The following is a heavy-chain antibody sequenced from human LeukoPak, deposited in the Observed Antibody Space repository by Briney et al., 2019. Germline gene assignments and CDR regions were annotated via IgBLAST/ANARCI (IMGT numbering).Heavy chain of an antibody. V-gene: IGHV3-23*01. CDR3: TRGHFYGMDV. D-gene: IGHD2/OR15-2a*01. J-gene: IGHJ6*02. CDR2: ISSSGGTT. CDR1: GLSLSSNV. Sequence: GGSLRLSCAASGLSLSSNVMDWVRQAPGKGLEWVSAISSSGGTTYYADSVKGRFTISRDTSQNTLSLQMNSLRADDTAVYYCTRGHFYGMDVWGQGTTVVVSS.